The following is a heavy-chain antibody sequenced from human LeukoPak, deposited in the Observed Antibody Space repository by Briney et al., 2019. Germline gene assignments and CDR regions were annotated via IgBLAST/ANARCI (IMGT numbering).Heavy chain of an antibody. D-gene: IGHD3-10*01. J-gene: IGHJ6*03. CDR2: ISSSGSTI. V-gene: IGHV3-11*04. CDR1: GFTFSDYY. Sequence: GGSLRLSCAASGFTFSDYYMSWIRQAPGKGLEWVSYISSSGSTIYYADSVKGRFTISRDNAKNSLYLQMNSLRAEDTAVYYCARIPIRGKPYYYYYYYMDVWGKGTTVTISS. CDR3: ARIPIRGKPYYYYYYYMDV.